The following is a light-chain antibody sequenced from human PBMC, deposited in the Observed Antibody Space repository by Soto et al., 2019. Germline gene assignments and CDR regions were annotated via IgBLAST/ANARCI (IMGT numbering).Light chain of an antibody. CDR2: DVS. J-gene: IGLJ2*01. CDR1: SSDVGGYNY. Sequence: QSALTQPASVSGSPGQSITISCTGTSSDVGGYNYVSWYQQHPGKAPKLMIYDVSNRPSGVSNRFSGSKSGNTASLTISGLQAEDEADYYCGSYTSSSTAPVFGGGTKLTVL. CDR3: GSYTSSSTAPV. V-gene: IGLV2-14*01.